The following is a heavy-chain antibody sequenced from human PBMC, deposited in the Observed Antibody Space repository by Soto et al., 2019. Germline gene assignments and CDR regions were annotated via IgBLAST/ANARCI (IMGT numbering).Heavy chain of an antibody. CDR2: ISNSGST. J-gene: IGHJ6*02. CDR1: GDSISSAGYY. D-gene: IGHD4-4*01. Sequence: SETLSLTCTVSGDSISSAGYYWTWIRQDPGQGLEWIGYISNSGSTFYHPSLKSRVNMSVDTSKNHFSLRLTSVTAADTAVYYCARVPRVRRSYYYYGMDVWGQGTTVTVSS. CDR3: ARVPRVRRSYYYYGMDV. V-gene: IGHV4-31*03.